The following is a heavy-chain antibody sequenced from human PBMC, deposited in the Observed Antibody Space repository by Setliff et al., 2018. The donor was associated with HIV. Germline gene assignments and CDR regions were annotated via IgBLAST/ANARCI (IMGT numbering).Heavy chain of an antibody. Sequence: SETLSLTCAVYGGSFSGYYWSWIRQPPGKGLEWTGSIYHTGKTYYNRSLESRLTISIDTAKTQFSLKLSSVTAADTAVYYCAAATTLLSPRAWGQGTLVTVSS. CDR2: IYHTGKT. D-gene: IGHD2-15*01. CDR3: AAATTLLSPRA. J-gene: IGHJ5*02. V-gene: IGHV4-34*01. CDR1: GGSFSGYY.